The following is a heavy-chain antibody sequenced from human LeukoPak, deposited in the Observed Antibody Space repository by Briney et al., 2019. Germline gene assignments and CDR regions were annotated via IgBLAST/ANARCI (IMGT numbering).Heavy chain of an antibody. D-gene: IGHD5-12*01. Sequence: ASVKVCCTAAGSTFTSYDINWVRDATGQGQEWRGGMNPNSGNTGYAQKFQGRVTMTRNTFISTAYMELSSLRSEDTGVYYCARVYSGYDSDAFDIWGQGTMVTVSS. J-gene: IGHJ3*02. CDR3: ARVYSGYDSDAFDI. CDR2: MNPNSGNT. V-gene: IGHV1-8*01. CDR1: GSTFTSYD.